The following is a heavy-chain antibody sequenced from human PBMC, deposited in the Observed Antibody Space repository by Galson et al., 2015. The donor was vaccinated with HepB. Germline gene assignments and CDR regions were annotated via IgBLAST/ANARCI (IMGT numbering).Heavy chain of an antibody. J-gene: IGHJ4*02. CDR2: ISSSSSTI. CDR1: GFTFSSYS. D-gene: IGHD4-17*01. CDR3: ARDDLYGDYPDFDY. Sequence: SLRLSCAASGFTFSSYSMNWVRQAPGKGLEWVSYISSSSSTIYYADSVKGRFTISRDNAKNSLYLQMNSLRDEDTAVYYCARDDLYGDYPDFDYWGQGTLVTVSS. V-gene: IGHV3-48*02.